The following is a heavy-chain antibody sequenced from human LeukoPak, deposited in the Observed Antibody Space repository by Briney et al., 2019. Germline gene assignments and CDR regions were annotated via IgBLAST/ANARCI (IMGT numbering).Heavy chain of an antibody. J-gene: IGHJ4*02. CDR3: ARQNDY. CDR1: GYSFATYW. V-gene: IGHV5-51*01. Sequence: GESLKISCKGSGYSFATYWIGWVRQMPGKGLEWMGINYPGDSDTTYSPSFQGQVTMSADKSISTAYLQWSSLKASDTAMYYCARQNDYWGQGTLVTVSS. CDR2: NYPGDSDT.